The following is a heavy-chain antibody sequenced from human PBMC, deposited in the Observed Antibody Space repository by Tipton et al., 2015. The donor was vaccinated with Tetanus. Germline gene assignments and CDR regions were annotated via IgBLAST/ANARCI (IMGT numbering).Heavy chain of an antibody. CDR1: GFTFDDYA. J-gene: IGHJ6*02. V-gene: IGHV3-9*01. CDR2: ISWNSGSI. D-gene: IGHD6-19*01. CDR3: AKSAGAVAGTYYYYYGMDV. Sequence: SLRLSCAASGFTFDDYAMHWVRQAPGKGLEWVSGISWNSGSIGYADSVKGRFTISRDNAKNSLYLQMNSLRAEDTALYYCAKSAGAVAGTYYYYYGMDVWGQGTTVTVSS.